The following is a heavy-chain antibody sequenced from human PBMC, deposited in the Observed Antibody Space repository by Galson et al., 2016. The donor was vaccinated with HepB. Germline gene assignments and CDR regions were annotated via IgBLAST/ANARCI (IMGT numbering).Heavy chain of an antibody. CDR3: TTSGGTSGGSSWPPY. Sequence: SLRLSCAASDSTFINAWMNWVRQAPGKVLEWVGRIKSKTAGGTIDYAAPVKGRFIISRDDSENTLFLQMNSLQDEDTAVYYCTTSGGTSGGSSWPPYWGHGTLVTVSS. J-gene: IGHJ4*01. V-gene: IGHV3-15*07. CDR2: IKSKTAGGTI. D-gene: IGHD6-13*01. CDR1: DSTFINAW.